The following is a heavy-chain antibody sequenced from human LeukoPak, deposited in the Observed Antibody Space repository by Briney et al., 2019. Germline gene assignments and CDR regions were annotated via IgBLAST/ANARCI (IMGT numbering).Heavy chain of an antibody. CDR2: IKSKTDGGTT. V-gene: IGHV3-15*01. D-gene: IGHD1-1*01. Sequence: GGSLRLSCAASGFTFSNAWMSWVRQAPGKGLEWVGRIKSKTDGGTTDYAAPVKGRFTISRDDSKTTLYLQMNSLKTQDTAVYYCTTDVGTTGTTLFDYWGQGTLVTVSS. J-gene: IGHJ4*02. CDR1: GFTFSNAW. CDR3: TTDVGTTGTTLFDY.